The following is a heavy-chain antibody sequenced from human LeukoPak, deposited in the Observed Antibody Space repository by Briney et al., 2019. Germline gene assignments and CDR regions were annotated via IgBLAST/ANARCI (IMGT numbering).Heavy chain of an antibody. D-gene: IGHD5-18*01. V-gene: IGHV3-23*01. CDR3: AKRIQSAMAMGY. J-gene: IGHJ4*02. CDR2: ISGSGGST. CDR1: GFTFSSYE. Sequence: GGSLRLSCAASGFTFSSYEMNWVRQAPGKGLEWVSDISGSGGSTYYADSVKGRFTISRDNSKNTMYLQMNSLRAEDTAVYYCAKRIQSAMAMGYWGQGTLVTVSS.